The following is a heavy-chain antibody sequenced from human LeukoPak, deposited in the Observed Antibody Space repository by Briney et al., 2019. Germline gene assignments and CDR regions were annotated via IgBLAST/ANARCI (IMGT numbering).Heavy chain of an antibody. D-gene: IGHD3-22*01. Sequence: GGSLRLSCAASGFSFNTYGMHWVRQGPGKGLEWVAVISYDGSNKWYADSVKGRFTISRDNSKNTLYLQMNSLRPEDTAVYFCAKDLNTYRYDSMDLQHWGQGILVTVSS. J-gene: IGHJ1*01. V-gene: IGHV3-30*18. CDR1: GFSFNTYG. CDR3: AKDLNTYRYDSMDLQH. CDR2: ISYDGSNK.